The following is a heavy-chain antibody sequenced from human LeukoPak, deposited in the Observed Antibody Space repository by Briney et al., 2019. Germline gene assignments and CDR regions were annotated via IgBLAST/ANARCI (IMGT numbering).Heavy chain of an antibody. CDR1: GFSFSSYG. CDR2: ISGGGGST. D-gene: IGHD6-25*01. J-gene: IGHJ4*02. CDR3: AKGRAASSGWNFDY. Sequence: PGGSLRLSCEVSGFSFSSYGMSWVRQAPGKGLEWVSSISGGGGSTYYADSVKGRFTVSRDNSKNTLYLQMSGLRDDDTAVYYCAKGRAASSGWNFDYGGRGTLVTVSS. V-gene: IGHV3-23*01.